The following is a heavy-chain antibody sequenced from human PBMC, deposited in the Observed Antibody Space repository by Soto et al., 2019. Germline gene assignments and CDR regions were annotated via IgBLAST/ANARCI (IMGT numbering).Heavy chain of an antibody. Sequence: SVKVSCKASGGTFSSYAISWVRQAPGQGLEWMGGIIPIFGTANYAQKFQGRATITADESTSTAYMELSSLRSEDTAVYYCANLGYYGSGSYYSWGQGTLVTVSS. D-gene: IGHD3-10*01. V-gene: IGHV1-69*13. CDR1: GGTFSSYA. CDR3: ANLGYYGSGSYYS. J-gene: IGHJ5*02. CDR2: IIPIFGTA.